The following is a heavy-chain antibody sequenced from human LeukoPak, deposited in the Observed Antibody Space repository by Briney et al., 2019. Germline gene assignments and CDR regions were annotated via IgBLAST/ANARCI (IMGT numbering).Heavy chain of an antibody. V-gene: IGHV4-34*01. D-gene: IGHD6-19*01. CDR1: GGSFSGDS. CDR3: ARGVHYSNGWGSAYWYFDL. Sequence: PSETLSLTCAIYGGSFSGDSGNWIRQPPGKGLEWIGNVYHSGGTKYNPSLKSRVTISVDTSKNQFSLKLSSVTAADTAVYYCARGVHYSNGWGSAYWYFDLWGRGTLVTVSS. CDR2: VYHSGGT. J-gene: IGHJ2*01.